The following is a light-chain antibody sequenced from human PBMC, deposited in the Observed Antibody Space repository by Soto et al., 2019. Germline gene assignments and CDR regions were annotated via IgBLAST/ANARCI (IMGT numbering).Light chain of an antibody. V-gene: IGKV1-5*03. Sequence: DIQMTQSPSTLSGSVVDRVTITCRASQTISSWLAWYQQKPGKAPKLLIYKASTLKSGVPSRFSGSGSGTEFTLTISSLQPDDFATYYCQHYNIYSEAFGQGTKVDIK. CDR1: QTISSW. J-gene: IGKJ1*01. CDR2: KAS. CDR3: QHYNIYSEA.